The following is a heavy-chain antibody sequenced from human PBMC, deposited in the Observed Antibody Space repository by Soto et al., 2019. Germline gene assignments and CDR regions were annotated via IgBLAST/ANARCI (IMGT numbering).Heavy chain of an antibody. Sequence: PGGSLRLSCAASGFSFSDVYVTWIRQAPGKGLEWVAYMSASGSTIHYADSVKGRFTISRDNAKTSLFLQMNSLRVEDTAVYYCASPRRSSGTYYFDYWGQGTLVTVSS. D-gene: IGHD3-10*01. CDR2: MSASGSTI. CDR1: GFSFSDVY. CDR3: ASPRRSSGTYYFDY. J-gene: IGHJ4*02. V-gene: IGHV3-11*01.